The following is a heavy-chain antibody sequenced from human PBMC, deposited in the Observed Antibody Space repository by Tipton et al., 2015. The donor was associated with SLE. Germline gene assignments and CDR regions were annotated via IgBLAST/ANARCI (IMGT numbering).Heavy chain of an antibody. CDR1: GFTFSSYS. D-gene: IGHD2-15*01. Sequence: SLRLSCAASGFTFSSYSMNWVRQAPGKGLEWVGFIRSKPYGGTTEYAASVKGRFTISRDDSKSIAYLQMNSLKTDDTAVYYCTRDDGGTGDYWGQGTLVTVSS. CDR2: IRSKPYGGTT. CDR3: TRDDGGTGDY. V-gene: IGHV3-49*04. J-gene: IGHJ4*02.